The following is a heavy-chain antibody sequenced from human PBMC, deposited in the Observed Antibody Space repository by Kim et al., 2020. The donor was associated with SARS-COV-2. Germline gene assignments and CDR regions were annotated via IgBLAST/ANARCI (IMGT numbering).Heavy chain of an antibody. CDR2: IYYSGST. Sequence: SETLSLTCTVSGGSISSGGYYWSWIRQHPGKGREWIGYIYYSGSTYYNPSLKSRVTISVDTSKNQFSLKLSSVTAADTAVYYCARHPRKNPVPLGYYYYYGLDVGGEGTPVTVSS. CDR3: ARHPRKNPVPLGYYYYYGLDV. CDR1: GGSISSGGYY. J-gene: IGHJ6*04. V-gene: IGHV4-31*03.